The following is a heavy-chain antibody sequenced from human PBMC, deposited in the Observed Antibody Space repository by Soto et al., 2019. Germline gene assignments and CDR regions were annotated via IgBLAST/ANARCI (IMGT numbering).Heavy chain of an antibody. CDR3: ARGRSLEQLVHFDY. CDR2: IIPIFGTA. V-gene: IGHV1-69*13. J-gene: IGHJ4*02. Sequence: ASVKVSCKASGGTFSSYAISWVRQAPGQGLEWMGGIIPIFGTANYAQKFQGRVTITADESTSTAYMELSSLRSEDTAVYYCARGRSLEQLVHFDYWGQGTLVTVSS. CDR1: GGTFSSYA. D-gene: IGHD6-6*01.